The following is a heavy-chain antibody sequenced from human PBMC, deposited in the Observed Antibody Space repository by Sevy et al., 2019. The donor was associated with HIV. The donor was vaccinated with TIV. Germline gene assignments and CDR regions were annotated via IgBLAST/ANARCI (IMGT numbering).Heavy chain of an antibody. D-gene: IGHD6-13*01. CDR3: AKDVVGVAGPYYFDY. CDR1: GFIFSSYA. J-gene: IGHJ4*02. CDR2: IISSGTST. Sequence: GGSLRLSCVASGFIFSSYAMTWVRQAPGKGLEWVSGIISSGTSTYYADSVKGRFTISRDNSKNTLYLQMNSLRAEDTAVYYCAKDVVGVAGPYYFDYWGQGTLVTVSS. V-gene: IGHV3-23*01.